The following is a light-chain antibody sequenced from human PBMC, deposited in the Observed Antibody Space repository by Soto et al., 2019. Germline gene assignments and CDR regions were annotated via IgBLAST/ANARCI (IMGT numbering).Light chain of an antibody. J-gene: IGKJ1*01. CDR1: QSIGSW. V-gene: IGKV1-5*03. CDR3: QQYFSYPWA. Sequence: DIQMTQSPSTLSASVGDRVTITCRASQSIGSWLAWYQQKPGRAPTLLLSKASSLQSGVPSRFSGSGSRTEFTLTISSLQPGDFAIYYCQQYFSYPWACGPGTKVDIK. CDR2: KAS.